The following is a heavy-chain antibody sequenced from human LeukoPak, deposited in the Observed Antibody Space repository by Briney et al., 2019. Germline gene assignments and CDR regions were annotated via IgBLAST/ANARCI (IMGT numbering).Heavy chain of an antibody. Sequence: GGSLRLSCAASGFTVSSNYMSWVRQAPGKGLEWVSVIYSGGSTYYADSVEGRFTISRDNSKNTLYLQMNSLRAEDTAVYYCARDVWGATNYWGQGTLVTVSS. CDR1: GFTVSSNY. D-gene: IGHD1-26*01. CDR2: IYSGGST. CDR3: ARDVWGATNY. J-gene: IGHJ4*02. V-gene: IGHV3-66*02.